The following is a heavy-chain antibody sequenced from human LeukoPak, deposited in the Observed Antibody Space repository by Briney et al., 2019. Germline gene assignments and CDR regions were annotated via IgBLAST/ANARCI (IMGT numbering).Heavy chain of an antibody. V-gene: IGHV1-8*01. D-gene: IGHD3-9*01. J-gene: IGHJ4*02. Sequence: GASVKVSCKASGYTFTSYDINWVRQATGQGVEWMGWMNPNSGNTGYAQKFQGRVTMTRTTSISTAYMELSSLRSEDTAVYYCARANYDILTGTDPEVFDYWGQGTLVTVSS. CDR3: ARANYDILTGTDPEVFDY. CDR2: MNPNSGNT. CDR1: GYTFTSYD.